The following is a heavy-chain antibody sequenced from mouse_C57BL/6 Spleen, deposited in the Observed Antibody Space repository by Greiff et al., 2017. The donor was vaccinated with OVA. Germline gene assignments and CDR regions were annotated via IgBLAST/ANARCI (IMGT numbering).Heavy chain of an antibody. CDR1: GFSLTSYG. CDR2: IWRGGST. J-gene: IGHJ2*01. D-gene: IGHD2-4*01. V-gene: IGHV2-2*02. Sequence: VKLQESGPGLVQPSQSLSITCTVSGFSLTSYGVHWVRQSPGKGLEWLGVIWRGGSTDYTAAFISRLSISKDNSTSQVFFKMNSLQANDTAIYYCASSTMITSYYFDYWGQGTTLTVSS. CDR3: ASSTMITSYYFDY.